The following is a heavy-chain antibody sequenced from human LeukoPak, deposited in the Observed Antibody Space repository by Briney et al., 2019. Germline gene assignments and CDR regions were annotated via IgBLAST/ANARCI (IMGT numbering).Heavy chain of an antibody. CDR2: IDWDNDK. Sequence: SGPTLVNPTETLTLTCTFSGFSLSTCGVCVSWIRQPSGKALEWLARIDWDNDKYYSASLKTRLTISKDTSKNQVVLTMTNMDPVDTATYYCARTTSSTSFNFDYWGQGTLVTVSS. CDR1: GFSLSTCGVC. D-gene: IGHD2-2*01. CDR3: ARTTSSTSFNFDY. V-gene: IGHV2-70*11. J-gene: IGHJ4*02.